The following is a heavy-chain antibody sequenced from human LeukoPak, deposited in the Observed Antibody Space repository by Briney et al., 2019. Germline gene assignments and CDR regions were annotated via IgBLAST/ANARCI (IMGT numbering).Heavy chain of an antibody. CDR3: ARDQYYDILTGYRAFDY. CDR1: GFTFSSYW. D-gene: IGHD3-9*01. J-gene: IGHJ4*02. Sequence: GGSLRLSCAASGFTFSSYWMSWVRQAPGKGLEWVANIKQDGSEKYYVDSVKGRFTISRDNAKNSLYLQMNSLRAEDTAVYYCARDQYYDILTGYRAFDYWGQGTLVTVSS. CDR2: IKQDGSEK. V-gene: IGHV3-7*01.